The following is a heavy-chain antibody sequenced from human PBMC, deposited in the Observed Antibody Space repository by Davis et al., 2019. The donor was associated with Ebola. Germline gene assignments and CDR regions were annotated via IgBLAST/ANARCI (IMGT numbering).Heavy chain of an antibody. J-gene: IGHJ4*02. CDR3: TTQGNIVATGHDY. D-gene: IGHD5-12*01. CDR1: GFTFSNAW. Sequence: GESLKISCAASGFTFSNAWMNWVRQAPGKGLEWVGRIRSKANSYATAYAASVKGRFTISRDDSKNTAYLQMNSLKTEDTAVYYCTTQGNIVATGHDYWGQGTLVTVSS. V-gene: IGHV3-73*01. CDR2: IRSKANSYAT.